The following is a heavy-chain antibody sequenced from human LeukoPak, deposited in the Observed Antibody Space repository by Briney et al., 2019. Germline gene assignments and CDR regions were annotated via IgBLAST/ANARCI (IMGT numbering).Heavy chain of an antibody. V-gene: IGHV4-34*01. CDR3: ARVWDGYNFFDY. J-gene: IGHJ4*02. CDR2: INHSGST. D-gene: IGHD5-24*01. CDR1: GGSFSGYY. Sequence: PSETLSLTCAVYGGSFSGYYWSWIRQPPGKGLEWIGEINHSGSTNYNPSLKSRVTISVDTSKNQFSLKLSSVTAADTAVYYCARVWDGYNFFDYWGQGTLVTVSS.